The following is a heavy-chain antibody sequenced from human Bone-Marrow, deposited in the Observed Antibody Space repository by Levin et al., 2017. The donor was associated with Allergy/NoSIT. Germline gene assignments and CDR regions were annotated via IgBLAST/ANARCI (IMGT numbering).Heavy chain of an antibody. D-gene: IGHD4-17*01. CDR2: ISTHNGNP. J-gene: IGHJ5*02. CDR1: GYTFTNYA. Sequence: ASVKVSCKASGYTFTNYALSWVRQAPGQGLEWVGWISTHNGNPSYAQGFTGRFVLSVDTSVTTAYLQISSLRAEDTAVYYCAREREDESGDKVPWGQGTTVTVSS. CDR3: AREREDESGDKVP. V-gene: IGHV7-4-1*01.